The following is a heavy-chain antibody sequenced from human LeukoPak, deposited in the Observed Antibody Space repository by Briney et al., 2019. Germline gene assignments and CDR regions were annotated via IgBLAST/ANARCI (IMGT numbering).Heavy chain of an antibody. J-gene: IGHJ6*02. Sequence: ASVKVSCKVSGYTLTELSMHRVRQAPGKGLEWMGGFDPEDGETIYAQKFQGRVTMTEDTSTDTAYMELSSLRSEDTAVYYCATAAGGPLTMIWNGMDVWGQGTTVTVSS. V-gene: IGHV1-24*01. D-gene: IGHD3-22*01. CDR3: ATAAGGPLTMIWNGMDV. CDR2: FDPEDGET. CDR1: GYTLTELS.